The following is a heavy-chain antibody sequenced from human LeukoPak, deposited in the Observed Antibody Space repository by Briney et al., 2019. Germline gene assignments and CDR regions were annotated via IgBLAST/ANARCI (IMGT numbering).Heavy chain of an antibody. Sequence: PSETLSLTFSVSGASISRYYWSWIRQPPGKGLEWIGYIYYSGSTNYNPSLKSRVTISVDTSKNQFSLKLSSVTAADTAVYYCSRHPSAGGVTGLFYYWGQGTLVTVSS. D-gene: IGHD3-16*01. CDR1: GASISRYY. CDR2: IYYSGST. V-gene: IGHV4-59*08. J-gene: IGHJ4*02. CDR3: SRHPSAGGVTGLFYY.